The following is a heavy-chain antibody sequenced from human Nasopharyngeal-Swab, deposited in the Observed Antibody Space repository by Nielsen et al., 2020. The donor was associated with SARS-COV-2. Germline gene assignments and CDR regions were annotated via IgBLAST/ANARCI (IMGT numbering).Heavy chain of an antibody. J-gene: IGHJ5*02. Sequence: GSLRLSCSVSGGSISSSSYYWGWIRQPPGKALEYIGAVYRYGDTYYNPSLKSRVTISVDTSKNHLSLTLTSVTAADTAVYFCARLGVVVPAAISGPWGQGTLVAVSS. D-gene: IGHD2-21*01. CDR1: GGSISSSSYY. CDR2: VYRYGDT. CDR3: ARLGVVVPAAISGP. V-gene: IGHV4-39*02.